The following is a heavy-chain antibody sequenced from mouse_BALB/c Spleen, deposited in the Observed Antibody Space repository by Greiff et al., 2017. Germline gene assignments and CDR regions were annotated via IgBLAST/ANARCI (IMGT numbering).Heavy chain of an antibody. CDR2: ISSGGST. CDR1: GFTFSSYA. D-gene: IGHD2-2*01. Sequence: EVHLVESGGGLVKPGGSLKLSCAASGFTFSSYAMSWVRQTPEKRLEWVASISSGGSTYYPDSVKGRFTISRDNARNILYLQMSSLRSEDTAMYYCARDGYGPYYFDYWGQGTTLTVSS. V-gene: IGHV5-6-5*01. J-gene: IGHJ2*01. CDR3: ARDGYGPYYFDY.